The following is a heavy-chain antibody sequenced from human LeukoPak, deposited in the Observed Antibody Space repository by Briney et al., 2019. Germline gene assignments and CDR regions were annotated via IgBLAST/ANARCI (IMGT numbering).Heavy chain of an antibody. CDR3: ARDGAKIAAREGGRAFDI. D-gene: IGHD6-6*01. J-gene: IGHJ3*02. Sequence: PSQTLSLTCAVSGGSISSGGYSWRWLRQPPGKGLEWIGYIYHSGSTYYNPSLKSRVTISVDRSKNQFSLKLSSVTAADTAVYYCARDGAKIAAREGGRAFDIWGQGTMVTVSS. CDR2: IYHSGST. V-gene: IGHV4-30-2*01. CDR1: GGSISSGGYS.